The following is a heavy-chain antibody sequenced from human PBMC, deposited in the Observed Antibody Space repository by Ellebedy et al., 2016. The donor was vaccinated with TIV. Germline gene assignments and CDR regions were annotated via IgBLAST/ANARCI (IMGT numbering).Heavy chain of an antibody. CDR2: IYHSGST. J-gene: IGHJ6*02. V-gene: IGHV4-4*07. CDR3: ARDHEDFVVPAAMSLVDGMDV. D-gene: IGHD2-2*01. CDR1: GGSISSYS. Sequence: SETLSLXXTVSGGSISSYSWSWIRQPAGKGLEWIGSIYHSGSTYYNPSLKSRVTISVDTSKNQFSLKLSSVPAADTAVYYCARDHEDFVVPAAMSLVDGMDVWGQGTTVTVSS.